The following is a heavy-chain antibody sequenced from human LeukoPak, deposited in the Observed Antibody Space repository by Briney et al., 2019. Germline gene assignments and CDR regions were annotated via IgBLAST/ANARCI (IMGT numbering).Heavy chain of an antibody. CDR1: GFTFSSYW. V-gene: IGHV3-74*01. J-gene: IGHJ4*02. D-gene: IGHD3-9*01. CDR2: IKSDGSTT. Sequence: GGSLRLSCAASGFTFSSYWMHWVRQAPGKGLVWVSRIKSDGSTTGYADSVKGRFTISRDNAKNTLYLQMNSLRAEDTAVYHCAKNSHDVLTGYYWLIDYWGQGTLVTVSS. CDR3: AKNSHDVLTGYYWLIDY.